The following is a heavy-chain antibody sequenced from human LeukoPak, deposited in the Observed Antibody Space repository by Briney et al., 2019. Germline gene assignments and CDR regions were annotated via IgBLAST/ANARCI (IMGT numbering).Heavy chain of an antibody. V-gene: IGHV1-2*06. Sequence: ASVKVSCKSSGYIFMDYFIHWVRRAPGQGLEWMGRINPNSGGTDFGQKFQGRVTMTRDTSISTVYMELSGLRSDDTAVYFCARDTYGERYFDRIEYFHYWGQGTLVTVSS. D-gene: IGHD3-9*01. CDR1: GYIFMDYF. CDR2: INPNSGGT. J-gene: IGHJ1*01. CDR3: ARDTYGERYFDRIEYFHY.